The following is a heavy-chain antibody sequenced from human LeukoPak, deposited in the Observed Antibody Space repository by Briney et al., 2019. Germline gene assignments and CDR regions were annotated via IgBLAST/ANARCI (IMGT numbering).Heavy chain of an antibody. V-gene: IGHV1-24*01. CDR3: ATDLISSVVRGVNY. CDR1: GYTLTELS. CDR2: FDPEDGET. Sequence: RASVKVSCKVSGYTLTELSMHWVRQAPGKGLEWMGGFDPEDGETIYAQKFQGRVTMTEDTSTDTAYMELSSLRSEDTAVYYCATDLISSVVRGVNYWGQGTLGTVSS. D-gene: IGHD3-10*01. J-gene: IGHJ4*02.